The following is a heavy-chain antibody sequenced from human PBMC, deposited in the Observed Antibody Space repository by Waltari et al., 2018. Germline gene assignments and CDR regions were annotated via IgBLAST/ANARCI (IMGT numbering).Heavy chain of an antibody. J-gene: IGHJ6*03. CDR3: ARYGDYYYYMDV. D-gene: IGHD2-8*01. CDR1: GGSISSYY. Sequence: QVQLQESGPGLVKPSETLSLTCTVPGGSISSYYWSWIRQPAGKGLEWIGRIYSSGSTNYNPSLKSRVTISVDKSKKQFSLNLSSVTAADTAVYYCARYGDYYYYMDVWGKGTTVTVSS. V-gene: IGHV4-4*07. CDR2: IYSSGST.